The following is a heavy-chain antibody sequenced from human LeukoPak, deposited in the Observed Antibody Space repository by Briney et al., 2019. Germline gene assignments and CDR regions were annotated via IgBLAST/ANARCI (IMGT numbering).Heavy chain of an antibody. D-gene: IGHD3-3*01. V-gene: IGHV3-23*01. CDR1: GFTFSSYG. CDR2: ISGSGGST. J-gene: IGHJ4*02. CDR3: TIWSGSPGD. Sequence: GGTLRLSCAASGFTFSSYGMSWVRQAPGKGLEWVSAISGSGGSTYYADSVKGRFTISRDNSKNTLYLQMNSLKTEDTAVYYCTIWSGSPGDWGQGTLVTVSS.